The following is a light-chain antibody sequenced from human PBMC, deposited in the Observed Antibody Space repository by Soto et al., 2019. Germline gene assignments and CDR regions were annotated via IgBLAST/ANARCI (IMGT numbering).Light chain of an antibody. J-gene: IGKJ1*01. CDR3: QQYGSSSGT. CDR2: GAS. V-gene: IGKV3-20*01. CDR1: QSVGSSF. Sequence: EIVLTQSPGTLSLSPRQRATLSCRASQSVGSSFLAWYQQKPGQAPRLLIHGASTRATGAPDRFSGSGSGTDFTLTISRLEPEDFAVYYCQQYGSSSGTFGHGTKVEIK.